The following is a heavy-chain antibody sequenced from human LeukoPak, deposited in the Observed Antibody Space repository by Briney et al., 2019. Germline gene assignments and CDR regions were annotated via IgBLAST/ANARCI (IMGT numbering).Heavy chain of an antibody. D-gene: IGHD3-16*01. CDR2: IYYSGST. CDR1: GFSFSSCGYY. J-gene: IGHJ4*02. CDR3: ANSRGTEPVDY. Sequence: TLSLTCTVSGFSFSSCGYYWSWIRQDPGKGREWFGNIYYSGSTYYNPSLKSRVTISVDTSKNQFYLKLSYMTAADTAVYYGANSRGTEPVDYWGQGTLVTVSS. V-gene: IGHV4-31*02.